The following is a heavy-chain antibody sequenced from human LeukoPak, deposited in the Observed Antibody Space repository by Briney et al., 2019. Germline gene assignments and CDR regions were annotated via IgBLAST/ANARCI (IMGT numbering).Heavy chain of an antibody. CDR3: ARAGITMVRGGNNWFDP. V-gene: IGHV4-4*02. CDR2: IYHSGST. D-gene: IGHD3-10*01. J-gene: IGHJ5*02. Sequence: SGTLSLTCAVSGGSISSSNWWSWVRQPPGKGLEWIGEIYHSGSTNYNPSLKSRVTISVDKSKNQFSLKLSSVTAADTAVYYCARAGITMVRGGNNWFDPWGQGTLVTVSS. CDR1: GGSISSSNW.